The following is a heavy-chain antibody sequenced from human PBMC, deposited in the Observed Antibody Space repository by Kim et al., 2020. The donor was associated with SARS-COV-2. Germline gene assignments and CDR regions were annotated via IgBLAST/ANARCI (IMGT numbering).Heavy chain of an antibody. J-gene: IGHJ3*02. V-gene: IGHV3-11*01. Sequence: GGSLRLSCAASRFTFSDYYMNWIRQAPGKGLEWVSYISGSGRTIYYADSVKGRFTVYRDNAKNSLFLQMNSLRADDTAIYYCARDRTGGISAAGDAFDIWGRGTLVTVSS. CDR1: RFTFSDYY. CDR3: ARDRTGGISAAGDAFDI. D-gene: IGHD6-13*01. CDR2: ISGSGRTI.